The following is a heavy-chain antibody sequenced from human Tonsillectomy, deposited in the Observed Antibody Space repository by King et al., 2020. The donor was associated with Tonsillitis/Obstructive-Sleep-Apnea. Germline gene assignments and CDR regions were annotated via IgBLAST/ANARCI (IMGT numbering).Heavy chain of an antibody. J-gene: IGHJ4*02. CDR2: IYYSGST. V-gene: IGHV4-59*01. Sequence: QLQESGPGLVKPSETLSLTCTVSGGSISSYYWSWIRQPPGKGLEWIGYIYYSGSTNYNPSLKSRVTISVDTSKNQFSLKLSSVTAADKAVYYCARSRGRTPFDYWGQGTLVTVSS. D-gene: IGHD1-14*01. CDR3: ARSRGRTPFDY. CDR1: GGSISSYY.